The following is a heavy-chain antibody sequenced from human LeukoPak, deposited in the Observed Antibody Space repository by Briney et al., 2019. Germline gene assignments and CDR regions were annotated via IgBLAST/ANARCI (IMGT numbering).Heavy chain of an antibody. J-gene: IGHJ4*02. CDR1: GFTFDDYA. D-gene: IGHD2-2*01. CDR2: ISWNSGSI. CDR3: AKDIVVVPAGPFDY. Sequence: GRSLRLSCAASGFTFDDYAMPWVRQAPGKGLEWVSGISWNSGSIGYADSVKGRFTISRDNAKNSLYLQMNSLRAEDTALYYCAKDIVVVPAGPFDYWGQGTLVTVSS. V-gene: IGHV3-9*01.